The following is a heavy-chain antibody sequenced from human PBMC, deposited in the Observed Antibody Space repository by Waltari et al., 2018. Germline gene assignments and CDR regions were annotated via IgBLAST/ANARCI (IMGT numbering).Heavy chain of an antibody. V-gene: IGHV4-39*01. CDR2: VLYSEPVT. CDR1: GASIRNSY. D-gene: IGHD2-21*02. J-gene: IGHJ6*02. CDR3: ARSISVTDYGMDV. Sequence: LHESGPGEVKASETLSLTCSVSGASIRNSYWAWVRQTPGKGLQWIGSVLYSEPVTFYNPSLRSRVAISADTSRNEVSLTLTSVTAADTAIYFCARSISVTDYGMDVWGQGTNVTVSS.